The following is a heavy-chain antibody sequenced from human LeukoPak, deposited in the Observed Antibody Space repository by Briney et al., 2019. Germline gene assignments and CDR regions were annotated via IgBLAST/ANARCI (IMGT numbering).Heavy chain of an antibody. J-gene: IGHJ4*02. V-gene: IGHV4-39*07. CDR3: ASRKLGNDY. CDR1: GGSISSSSYY. CDR2: IYYSGSI. Sequence: SETLSLTCTVSGGSISSSSYYWAWIRQPPGKGLEWIGSIYYSGSIYYKSSLKSRVTISVDTSKNQFSLKLSSVTAADTAVYYCASRKLGNDYWGQGTLVTVSS. D-gene: IGHD7-27*01.